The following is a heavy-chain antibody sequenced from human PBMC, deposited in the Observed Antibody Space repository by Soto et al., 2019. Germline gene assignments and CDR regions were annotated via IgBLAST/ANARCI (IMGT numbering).Heavy chain of an antibody. D-gene: IGHD6-19*01. CDR3: ARDRSSSWYNGTFYFDS. CDR2: IIPLFDAT. Sequence: QVQLVQSGAEVRKPGSSVKVSCKASGGTFTTYDISWVRQSPGQGLEWMGGIIPLFDATKYAQKFQGRVTITADKTTGTAYMELSSLRSEDTAMYCCARDRSSSWYNGTFYFDSWGQGTLVIVAS. CDR1: GGTFTTYD. J-gene: IGHJ4*02. V-gene: IGHV1-69*06.